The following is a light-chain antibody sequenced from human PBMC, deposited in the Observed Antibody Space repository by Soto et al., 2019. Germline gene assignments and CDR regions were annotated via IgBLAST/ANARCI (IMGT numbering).Light chain of an antibody. Sequence: RVSQCPTSLCGSXGDRVTIFCRASRAINNYIAWYQQKPPKVPKLXXAGASTLQDGVPSRFSGFGSATAFSLTISSLQPDDFATYYCQHYNSYSEAFGQGTKVDIK. CDR2: GAS. J-gene: IGKJ1*01. CDR3: QHYNSYSEA. CDR1: RAINNY. V-gene: IGKV1-27*01.